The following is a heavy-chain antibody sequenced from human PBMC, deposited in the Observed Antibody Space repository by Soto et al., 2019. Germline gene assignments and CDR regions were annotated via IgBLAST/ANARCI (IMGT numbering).Heavy chain of an antibody. Sequence: ASVKVSCKASGYTFTSYYMHWVRQAPGQGLEWMGIINPSGGSTSYAQKFQGRVTMTRDTPTSTVYMELSSLRSEDTAVYYLARNYASSGYYPHYFDYWGQGTLVTVSS. V-gene: IGHV1-46*03. CDR3: ARNYASSGYYPHYFDY. D-gene: IGHD3-22*01. J-gene: IGHJ4*02. CDR1: GYTFTSYY. CDR2: INPSGGST.